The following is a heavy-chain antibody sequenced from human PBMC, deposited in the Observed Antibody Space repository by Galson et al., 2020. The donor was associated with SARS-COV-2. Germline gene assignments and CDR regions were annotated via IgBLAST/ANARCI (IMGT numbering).Heavy chain of an antibody. Sequence: GESLKISCAASGFTFSSYSMNWVRQAPGKGLEWVSYISSSSSTIYYADSVKGRFTISRDNAKNSLYLQMNSLRAEDTAVYYCATQVDYYGSGSYYTYYYYGMDVWGQGTTVTVSS. CDR1: GFTFSSYS. CDR2: ISSSSSTI. J-gene: IGHJ6*02. V-gene: IGHV3-48*04. CDR3: ATQVDYYGSGSYYTYYYYGMDV. D-gene: IGHD3-10*01.